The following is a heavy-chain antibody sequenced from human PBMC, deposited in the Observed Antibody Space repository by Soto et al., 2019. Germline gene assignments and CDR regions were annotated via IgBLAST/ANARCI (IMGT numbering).Heavy chain of an antibody. CDR1: GFTFTNYW. V-gene: IGHV3-74*01. Sequence: GWSLRLSCATSGFTFTNYWMHWVRQVPGKGLQWLSRINSDGSIIDYADSVKDRFTISRDNAKNTLYLQMDSLRAEDTAVFYCGRDRGGNYYGGFDYWGQGTLVTV. J-gene: IGHJ4*02. CDR3: GRDRGGNYYGGFDY. D-gene: IGHD1-26*01. CDR2: INSDGSII.